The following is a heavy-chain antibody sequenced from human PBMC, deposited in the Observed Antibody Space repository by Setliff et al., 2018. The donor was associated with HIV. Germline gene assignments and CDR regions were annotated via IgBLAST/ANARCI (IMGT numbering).Heavy chain of an antibody. CDR2: IYYSGST. CDR1: GGSISTYY. Sequence: SETLSLTCTVSGGSISTYYWSWIRQSPGKGLEWIGYIYYSGSTKYNPPLKSRLTISVDTSKNQFSLKLRSVTAADTAFYYCARGVTHPPPFGAFDIWGLGTLVTVSS. CDR3: ARGVTHPPPFGAFDI. D-gene: IGHD5-18*01. J-gene: IGHJ3*02. V-gene: IGHV4-59*01.